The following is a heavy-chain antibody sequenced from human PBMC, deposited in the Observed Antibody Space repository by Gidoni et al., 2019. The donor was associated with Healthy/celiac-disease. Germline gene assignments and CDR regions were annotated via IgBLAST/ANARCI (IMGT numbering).Heavy chain of an antibody. CDR3: TSHPIYDILTGYYSDAFDI. CDR1: GFTFGDCA. V-gene: IGHV3-49*03. D-gene: IGHD3-9*01. J-gene: IGHJ3*02. Sequence: EVQLVESGGGLVQPGRSLRLSCTAAGFTFGDCAMSWFRQATGKGLAWVGFIRSKAYGGTTEYAASVKGRFTISRDDSKSIAYLQMNSLKTEDTAVYYCTSHPIYDILTGYYSDAFDIWGQGTMVTVFS. CDR2: IRSKAYGGTT.